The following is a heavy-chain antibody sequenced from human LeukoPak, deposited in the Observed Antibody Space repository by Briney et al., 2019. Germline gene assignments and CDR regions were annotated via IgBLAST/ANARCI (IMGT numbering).Heavy chain of an antibody. V-gene: IGHV3-48*03. CDR1: GFTFNNYE. CDR3: ARQAYGSGWF. Sequence: GGSLRLSCSASGFTFNNYEMSWVRQARGKGLEWVSYISSSGSISYYSDSVKGRFTISRDNAKNSVSLQMNTLRAEDTGVYYCARQAYGSGWFWGQGTLVSVSS. CDR2: ISSSGSIS. J-gene: IGHJ4*02. D-gene: IGHD6-19*01.